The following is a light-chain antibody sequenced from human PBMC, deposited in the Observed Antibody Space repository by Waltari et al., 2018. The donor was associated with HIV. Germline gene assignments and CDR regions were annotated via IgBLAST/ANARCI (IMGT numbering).Light chain of an antibody. CDR2: DKN. Sequence: SSELTQDPAVSVALGQTVRITCQGDSLRSYYASWYQQKPGQAPLLVIYDKNNRPSGSPDLFSGSSSGNTASLTITGAQAEDEADYYCNSRDSSGNHVVFGGGTKLTVL. CDR3: NSRDSSGNHVV. CDR1: SLRSYY. J-gene: IGLJ3*02. V-gene: IGLV3-19*01.